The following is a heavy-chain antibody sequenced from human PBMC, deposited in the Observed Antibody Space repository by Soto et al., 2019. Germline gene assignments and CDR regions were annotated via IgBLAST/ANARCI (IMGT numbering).Heavy chain of an antibody. CDR2: IYYIGST. Sequence: SETLSLPCTVSGGSISSGYYYWSWIRQPPGKGLEWIGYIYYIGSTYYNPSLKSRVTISVDTSKNEFSLKLSSVTAADTAVYYCARDCLPNGVCLGLDYFGQPILLTLCS. J-gene: IGHJ4*02. CDR1: GGSISSGYYY. CDR3: ARDCLPNGVCLGLDY. D-gene: IGHD2-8*01. V-gene: IGHV4-30-4*01.